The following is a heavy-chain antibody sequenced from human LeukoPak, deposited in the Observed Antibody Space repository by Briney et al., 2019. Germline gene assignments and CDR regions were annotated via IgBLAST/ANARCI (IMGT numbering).Heavy chain of an antibody. J-gene: IGHJ4*02. Sequence: SETLSLTCAVYGGSFSGYYWSWIRQPPGKGLEWTGEISHSGITNHNPSLKSQVTISADTSKNQFSLKLSSVTAADTAVYYCARRGVYYDSSGYHYYFDYWGQGTLVTVSS. CDR3: ARRGVYYDSSGYHYYFDY. CDR2: ISHSGIT. CDR1: GGSFSGYY. D-gene: IGHD3-22*01. V-gene: IGHV4-34*01.